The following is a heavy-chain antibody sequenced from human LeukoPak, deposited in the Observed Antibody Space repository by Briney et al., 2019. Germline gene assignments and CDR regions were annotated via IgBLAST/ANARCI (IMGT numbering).Heavy chain of an antibody. V-gene: IGHV1-2*02. CDR1: GYTFTGYY. CDR2: INPNSGGT. J-gene: IGHJ5*02. CDR3: ARVEQQLDSRGSGWFDP. D-gene: IGHD6-13*01. Sequence: ASVKVSCKASGYTFTGYYMHWVRQAPGQGLEWMGWINPNSGGTNYAQKFQGRVTMTRDTSISTAYMELSRLRSGDTAVYYCARVEQQLDSRGSGWFDPWGQGTLVTVSS.